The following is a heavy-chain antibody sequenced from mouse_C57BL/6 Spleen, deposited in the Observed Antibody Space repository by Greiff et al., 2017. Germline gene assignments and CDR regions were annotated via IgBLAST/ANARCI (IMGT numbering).Heavy chain of an antibody. CDR2: ISYDGSN. Sequence: DVQLQESGPGLVKPSQSLSLTCSVTGYSITSGYYWNWIRQFPGNKLEWMGYISYDGSNNYNPSLKNRISITRDTSKNQFFLKLNSVTTEDTATYYCARDGSRHFNYWGQGTTLTVSS. CDR1: GYSITSGYY. V-gene: IGHV3-6*01. J-gene: IGHJ2*01. D-gene: IGHD1-1*01. CDR3: ARDGSRHFNY.